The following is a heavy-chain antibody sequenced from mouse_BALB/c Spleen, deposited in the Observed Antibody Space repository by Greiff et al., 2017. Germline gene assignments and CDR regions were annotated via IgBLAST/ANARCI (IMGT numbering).Heavy chain of an antibody. D-gene: IGHD1-1*01. CDR3: TREQDYEFAY. J-gene: IGHJ3*01. CDR2: ISSGGSYT. V-gene: IGHV5-6-4*01. CDR1: GFTFSSYT. Sequence: EVQLVESGGGLVKPGGSLKLSCAASGFTFSSYTMSWVRQTPEKRLEWVATISSGGSYTYYPDSVKGRFTISRDNAKNTLYLQMSSLKSEDTAMYYCTREQDYEFAYWGQGTLVTVSA.